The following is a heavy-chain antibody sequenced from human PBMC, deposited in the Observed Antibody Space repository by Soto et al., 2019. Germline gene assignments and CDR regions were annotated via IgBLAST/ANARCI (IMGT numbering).Heavy chain of an antibody. J-gene: IGHJ1*01. D-gene: IGHD3-9*01. V-gene: IGHV3-48*03. CDR3: ARLGYTPGYSRPRH. CDR2: ISSGASII. CDR1: GFTFSNYE. Sequence: GGSLRLSCAASGFTFSNYEIKWVRQAPGKGLEWIAYISSGASIIHYADSVKGRFTISRDNAKNSVYLQMNNLRAEDTAVYYCARLGYTPGYSRPRHWGQGTLVTVSS.